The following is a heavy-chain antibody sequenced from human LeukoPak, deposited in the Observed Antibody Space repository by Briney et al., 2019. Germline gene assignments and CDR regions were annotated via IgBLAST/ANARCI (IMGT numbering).Heavy chain of an antibody. Sequence: GGSLRLSCAASGFTFSDYYMSWIRQAPGKGLEWVSYISSSSSYTNYADSVKGRFTISRDNSKNTLYLQMNSLRAEDTAVYYCAKEGRDSSSWPYFDYWGQGTLVTVSS. CDR1: GFTFSDYY. V-gene: IGHV3-11*05. D-gene: IGHD6-13*01. CDR2: ISSSSSYT. J-gene: IGHJ4*02. CDR3: AKEGRDSSSWPYFDY.